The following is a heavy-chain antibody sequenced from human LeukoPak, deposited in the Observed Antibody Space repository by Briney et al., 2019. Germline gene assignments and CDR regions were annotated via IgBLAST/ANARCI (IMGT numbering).Heavy chain of an antibody. Sequence: GGSLRLSCAASGFTFSSYSMNLVRQAPGKGLEWVSSISSSSSYIYYADSVKGRFTISRDNAKNSLYLQMNSLRAEDTAVYYCARDRHPYGYSSGCSDYWGQGTLVTVSS. V-gene: IGHV3-21*01. CDR3: ARDRHPYGYSSGCSDY. J-gene: IGHJ4*02. CDR2: ISSSSSYI. D-gene: IGHD6-19*01. CDR1: GFTFSSYS.